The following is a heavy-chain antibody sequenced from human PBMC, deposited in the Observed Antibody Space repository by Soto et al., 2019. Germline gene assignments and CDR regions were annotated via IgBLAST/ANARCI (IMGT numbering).Heavy chain of an antibody. D-gene: IGHD5-18*01. Sequence: PXGSLSLSCPAYGFTFSSYWMSWARQAPGKGLEWVANIKQDGSEKYYVDSVKGRFTISRYNAKNSLYLQMNSLRAEDTAVYYCARDGWTPVDTAMEDYYYYGMDVWGQGTTVTGSS. CDR2: IKQDGSEK. J-gene: IGHJ6*02. CDR1: GFTFSSYW. CDR3: ARDGWTPVDTAMEDYYYYGMDV. V-gene: IGHV3-7*01.